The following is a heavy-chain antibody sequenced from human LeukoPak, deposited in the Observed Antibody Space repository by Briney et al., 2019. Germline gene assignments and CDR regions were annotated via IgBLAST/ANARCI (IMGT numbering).Heavy chain of an antibody. D-gene: IGHD4-17*01. Sequence: KPSETLSLTCSVSGGSVSSSTYYWGWIRQPPGKGLEWIGSMYHGGSTYYNPSLKSRVTISVDTSKNQFSLKLSSLTAADSAVYYCARHNSGDLWGYWGQGTLVTVSS. J-gene: IGHJ4*02. CDR2: MYHGGST. CDR3: ARHNSGDLWGY. V-gene: IGHV4-39*01. CDR1: GGSVSSSTYY.